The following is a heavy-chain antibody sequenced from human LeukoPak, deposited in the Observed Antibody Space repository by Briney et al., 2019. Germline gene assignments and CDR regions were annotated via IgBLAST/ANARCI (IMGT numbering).Heavy chain of an antibody. CDR3: AKGGDYALDY. D-gene: IGHD4-17*01. Sequence: PGGSLSLSCAASGFSASSSGIHWVRPAPGKGLDWLAFIQYDGRNKYYADSVKGRFTMSRDNSKNTLTMFLQMNSLRVEDTAVYYCAKGGDYALDYWGQGTLVTVSS. V-gene: IGHV3-30*02. J-gene: IGHJ4*02. CDR2: IQYDGRNK. CDR1: GFSASSSG.